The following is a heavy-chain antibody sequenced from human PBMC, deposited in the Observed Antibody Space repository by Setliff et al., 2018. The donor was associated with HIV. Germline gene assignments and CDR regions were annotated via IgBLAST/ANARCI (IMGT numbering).Heavy chain of an antibody. CDR3: ASGGTSSNWFDP. CDR1: GASISSDT. CDR2: IYNSEMI. J-gene: IGHJ5*02. V-gene: IGHV4-59*01. D-gene: IGHD1-26*01. Sequence: PSETLSLTCIVSGASISSDTWSWIRQPPGKGLQWIGFIYNSEMINYNPSLKSRVSMSLDTSKNQFSLKLTSVTAADTAVYYCASGGTSSNWFDPWSQGTWVT.